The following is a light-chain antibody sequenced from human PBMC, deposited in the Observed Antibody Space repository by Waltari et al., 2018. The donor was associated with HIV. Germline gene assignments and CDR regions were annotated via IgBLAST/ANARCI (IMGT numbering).Light chain of an antibody. Sequence: QSALTQPASVSGSPGQSITISCTGTSSDVGAYHYVSWYQQYPGKVPKRMIYDVSNRPSGVATRVSGSKSGNTASLTSSGLQAEDESDYYCSSYPSSSTHVFGTGTKVTVL. CDR2: DVS. CDR3: SSYPSSSTHV. CDR1: SSDVGAYHY. J-gene: IGLJ1*01. V-gene: IGLV2-14*03.